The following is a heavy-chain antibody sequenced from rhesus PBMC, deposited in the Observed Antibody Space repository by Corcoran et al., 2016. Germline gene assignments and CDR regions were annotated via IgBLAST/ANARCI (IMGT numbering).Heavy chain of an antibody. J-gene: IGHJ4*01. D-gene: IGHD3-3*01. CDR1: GGSVSSSNW. CDR3: ARFTICGLAPI. CDR2: ISGSSGST. V-gene: IGHV4-65*01. Sequence: QVQLQESGPGLVKPSETLSLTCAVSGGSVSSSNWWSWIRQPPGKGLEWIGYISGSSGSTYYDPSLKSRVTIATATSKNQFSLKLSAVTAADTAVYYCARFTICGLAPIWGQGVLVTVSS.